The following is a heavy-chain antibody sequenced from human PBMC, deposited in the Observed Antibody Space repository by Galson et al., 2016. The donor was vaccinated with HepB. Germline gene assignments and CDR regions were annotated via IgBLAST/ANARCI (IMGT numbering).Heavy chain of an antibody. CDR3: ATWGFTLGVDH. J-gene: IGHJ4*02. CDR2: NSDNGSNK. D-gene: IGHD3-16*01. CDR1: GFTFSRYA. V-gene: IGHV3-30-3*01. Sequence: SLRLSCAASGFTFSRYAMHWVRQAPGKGLEWVAVNSDNGSNKYYADSVKGRFTISRDNSEHTLYLQMNSLRTEDTAMYYCATWGFTLGVDHWGQGILVTVSS.